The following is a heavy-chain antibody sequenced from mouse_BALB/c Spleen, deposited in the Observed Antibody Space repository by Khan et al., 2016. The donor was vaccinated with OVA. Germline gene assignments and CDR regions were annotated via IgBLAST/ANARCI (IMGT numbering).Heavy chain of an antibody. J-gene: IGHJ3*01. CDR1: GYSITSEYA. Sequence: VQLKESGPGLVKPSQSLSLTCTVTGYSITSEYAWNWIRQFPGNKLEWMGYINYSGNTRFNPSLKSRTSITRDTSKNQFFLQLGSVTTEDTATYYCARKDYYDYDPFPYWGQGTLVTVSA. CDR3: ARKDYYDYDPFPY. D-gene: IGHD2-4*01. V-gene: IGHV3-2*02. CDR2: INYSGNT.